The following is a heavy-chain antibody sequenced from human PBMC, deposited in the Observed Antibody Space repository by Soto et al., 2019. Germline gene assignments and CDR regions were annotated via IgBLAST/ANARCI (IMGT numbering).Heavy chain of an antibody. CDR2: IYYSGST. J-gene: IGHJ4*02. Sequence: SETLSLTCTVSGGSISSYYWSWIRQPPGKGLERIGYIYYSGSTNYNPSLKSRVTISVDTSKNQFSLKLSSVTAADTAVYYCASGPAGGSYVYFDYWGQGTLVTVSS. CDR1: GGSISSYY. V-gene: IGHV4-59*08. D-gene: IGHD3-16*01. CDR3: ASGPAGGSYVYFDY.